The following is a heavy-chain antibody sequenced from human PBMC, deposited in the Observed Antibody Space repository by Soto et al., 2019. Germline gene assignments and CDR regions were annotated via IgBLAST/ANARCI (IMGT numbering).Heavy chain of an antibody. D-gene: IGHD2-2*01. CDR3: ARGIPQYCSSTSCRRRLYYYYGMDV. J-gene: IGHJ6*02. V-gene: IGHV3-30-3*01. Sequence: GGSLRLSCAASGFTFSSYAMHWVRHAPGKGLEWVAVISYDGSNKYYADSVKGRFTISRDNSKNTLYLQMNSLRAEDTAVYYCARGIPQYCSSTSCRRRLYYYYGMDVWGQGTTVTVSS. CDR2: ISYDGSNK. CDR1: GFTFSSYA.